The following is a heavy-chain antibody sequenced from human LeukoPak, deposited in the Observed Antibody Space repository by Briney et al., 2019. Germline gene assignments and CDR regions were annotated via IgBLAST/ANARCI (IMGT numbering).Heavy chain of an antibody. Sequence: SETLSLTCTVSGGSITTYYWSWIRQPPGKGLEWIGFIFYSGSTNYNPSLKSRVTISLNTSKTQFSLKLSSVTAADTAVYYCARGTFWSGYYHDYWGQGTLVTVSS. CDR2: IFYSGST. V-gene: IGHV4-59*01. CDR3: ARGTFWSGYYHDY. J-gene: IGHJ4*02. CDR1: GGSITTYY. D-gene: IGHD3-3*01.